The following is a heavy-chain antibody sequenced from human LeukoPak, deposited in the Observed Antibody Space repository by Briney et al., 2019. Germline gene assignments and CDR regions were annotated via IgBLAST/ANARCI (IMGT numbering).Heavy chain of an antibody. CDR1: AFTFSSQS. J-gene: IGHJ3*02. CDR3: ARDRPAFDI. V-gene: IGHV3-66*01. Sequence: GGSLRLSCVASAFTFSSQSMNWVRQAPGKGLEWVSVIYSGGSTYYADSVKGRFTISRDNSKNTLYLQMNSLRAEDTAVYYCARDRPAFDIWGQGTMVTVSS. CDR2: IYSGGST.